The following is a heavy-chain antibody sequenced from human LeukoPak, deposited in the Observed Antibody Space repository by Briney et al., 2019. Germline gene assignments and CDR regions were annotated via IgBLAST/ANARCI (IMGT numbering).Heavy chain of an antibody. V-gene: IGHV4-59*12. J-gene: IGHJ4*02. CDR3: ARANPYYYDSSGYFDY. Sequence: SETLSLTCTVSGDSISSYYWSWIRQPPGKGLEWIGYIYYSGSTYYNPSLKSRVTISVDTSKNQFSLKLSSVTAADTAVYYCARANPYYYDSSGYFDYWGQGTLVTVSS. D-gene: IGHD3-22*01. CDR2: IYYSGST. CDR1: GDSISSYY.